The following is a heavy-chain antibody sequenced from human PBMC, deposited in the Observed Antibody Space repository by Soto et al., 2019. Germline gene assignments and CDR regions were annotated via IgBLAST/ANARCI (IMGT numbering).Heavy chain of an antibody. V-gene: IGHV4-4*02. J-gene: IGHJ6*02. CDR3: ARDSNSDPSYYYYGMDV. CDR2: IYHSGST. CDR1: GGSISSSNW. Sequence: SLTCAVSGGSISSSNWWSWVRQPPGKGLEWIGEIYHSGSTNYNPYLKSRVTISVDKSKNQFSLKLSSVTAADTAVYYCARDSNSDPSYYYYGMDVWGQGTTVTVSS. D-gene: IGHD4-4*01.